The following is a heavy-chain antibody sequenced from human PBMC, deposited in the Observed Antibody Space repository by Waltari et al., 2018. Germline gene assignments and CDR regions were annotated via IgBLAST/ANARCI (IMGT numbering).Heavy chain of an antibody. D-gene: IGHD3-22*01. Sequence: QVQLVQSGAEVKKPGSSVKVSCKASGGTFRSYTISWVRQAPGQGLEWMGRIIPILGIANYAQKFQGRVTITADKSTSTAYMELSSLRSEDTAVYYCASPYYYYDSSGYRAFDIWGQGTMVTVSS. J-gene: IGHJ3*02. CDR1: GGTFRSYT. CDR2: IIPILGIA. V-gene: IGHV1-69*02. CDR3: ASPYYYYDSSGYRAFDI.